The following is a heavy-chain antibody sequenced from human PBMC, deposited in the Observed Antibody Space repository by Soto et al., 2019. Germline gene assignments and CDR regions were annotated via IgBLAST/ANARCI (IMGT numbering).Heavy chain of an antibody. CDR2: INAGNGNT. V-gene: IGHV1-3*01. CDR1: GYTFTSYA. Sequence: QVQLVQSGAEVKKPGASVKVSCKASGYTFTSYAMHWVRQAPGQRLEWMGWINAGNGNTKYSQKFQGRVTITRDTSASTAYMERSSLRSEDTAVYYCARDRNGDSEGWFDPWGQGTLVTVSS. CDR3: ARDRNGDSEGWFDP. J-gene: IGHJ5*02. D-gene: IGHD6-13*01.